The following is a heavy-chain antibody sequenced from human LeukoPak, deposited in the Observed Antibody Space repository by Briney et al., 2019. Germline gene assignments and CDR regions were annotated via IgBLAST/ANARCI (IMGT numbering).Heavy chain of an antibody. V-gene: IGHV3-30*18. Sequence: GGPLRLSCAASGFTFSNHGMHWVRQAPGKGLEWVAVISSDENTKYYSDSVKGRFTISRDNSKNVMSLQMHSLTREDTAVYYCAKEGSANYLSFDHWGQGTLVSVSS. CDR2: ISSDENTK. J-gene: IGHJ4*02. CDR3: AKEGSANYLSFDH. D-gene: IGHD4/OR15-4a*01. CDR1: GFTFSNHG.